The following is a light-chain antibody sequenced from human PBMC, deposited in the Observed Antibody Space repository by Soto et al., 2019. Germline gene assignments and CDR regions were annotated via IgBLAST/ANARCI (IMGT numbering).Light chain of an antibody. Sequence: DIQMTQSPSTLSASVGDRVTITCRASQSISSWLAWYQQKPGKAPKLLIYKASSLESGVSSRFSGSGSGTEFTLTISSLQPDDFATDYCQQYASYPRTFGQGTKLEIK. CDR2: KAS. V-gene: IGKV1-5*03. CDR3: QQYASYPRT. J-gene: IGKJ2*01. CDR1: QSISSW.